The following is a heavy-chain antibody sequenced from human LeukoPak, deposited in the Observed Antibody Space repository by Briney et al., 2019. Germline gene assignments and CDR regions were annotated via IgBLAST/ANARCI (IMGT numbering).Heavy chain of an antibody. CDR3: AREGDSSGYYPAYYFDY. Sequence: VSVKVSCKASGYTFTSYGISWVRQAPGQGLEWMGWISAYNGNTNYAQKLQGRVTMTTDTSTSTAYMELRSLRSDDTAVYYCAREGDSSGYYPAYYFDYWGQGTLVTVSS. J-gene: IGHJ4*02. D-gene: IGHD3-22*01. CDR1: GYTFTSYG. CDR2: ISAYNGNT. V-gene: IGHV1-18*01.